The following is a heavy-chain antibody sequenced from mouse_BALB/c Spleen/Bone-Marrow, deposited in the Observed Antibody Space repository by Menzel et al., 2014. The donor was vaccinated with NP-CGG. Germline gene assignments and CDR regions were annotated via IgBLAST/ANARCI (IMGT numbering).Heavy chain of an antibody. CDR1: GFTLTDYY. V-gene: IGHV7-3*02. J-gene: IGHJ4*01. Sequence: EVKLMESGGGLVQPGGSLRLSCATSGFTLTDYYMSWVRQPPGKALEWLGFIRNKANGYTTEYSASVKGRFTISRDNSQSILYLQMNTLRAEDSATYYCARDDYYAMDYWGQGTSVTVSS. CDR3: ARDDYYAMDY. CDR2: IRNKANGYTT.